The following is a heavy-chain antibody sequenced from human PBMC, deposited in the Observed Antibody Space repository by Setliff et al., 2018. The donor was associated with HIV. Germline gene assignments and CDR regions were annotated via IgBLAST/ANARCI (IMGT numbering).Heavy chain of an antibody. CDR2: IYNSGYS. CDR3: AREADGIDS. J-gene: IGHJ4*02. Sequence: SETLSLTCKVSGAPISSYYWNWIRQPPGKGLEWIGYIYNSGYSNSKPSLKSRVTTSVDTSKNQFSLTLTSVTAADTAVYYCAREADGIDSWGQGTLVTVSS. D-gene: IGHD6-19*01. CDR1: GAPISSYY. V-gene: IGHV4-4*08.